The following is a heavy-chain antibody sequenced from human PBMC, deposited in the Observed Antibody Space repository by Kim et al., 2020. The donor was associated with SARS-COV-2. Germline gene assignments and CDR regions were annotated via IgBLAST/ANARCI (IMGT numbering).Heavy chain of an antibody. J-gene: IGHJ6*02. CDR2: ISYDGSIE. V-gene: IGHV3-30*18. CDR1: GFTFSSYG. D-gene: IGHD4-17*01. Sequence: GGSLRLSCVAYGFTFSSYGIHWVRQAPGKGLEWVAVISYDGSIEYYGDSVKGRFTISRDSSKKTVFLQMNSLRAEDTAVYYCAKDLPDYRDYYYYDLDVWGRWTTVAVSS. CDR3: AKDLPDYRDYYYYDLDV.